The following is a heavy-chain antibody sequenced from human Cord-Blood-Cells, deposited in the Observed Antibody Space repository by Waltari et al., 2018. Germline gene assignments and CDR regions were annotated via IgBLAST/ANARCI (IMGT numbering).Heavy chain of an antibody. CDR3: ARGNIVVVPAAIDY. V-gene: IGHV4-34*01. Sequence: QVQLQQWGAGLLKPSETLSLTCAVYGGSFSGYYWSWIRQPPGKGLEWIGEINHSGSTNYNPSLKSRVTISVDTSKNQFSLKLSSVTAADTAVYYCARGNIVVVPAAIDYWGQGTLVTVSS. J-gene: IGHJ4*02. CDR2: INHSGST. CDR1: GGSFSGYY. D-gene: IGHD2-2*01.